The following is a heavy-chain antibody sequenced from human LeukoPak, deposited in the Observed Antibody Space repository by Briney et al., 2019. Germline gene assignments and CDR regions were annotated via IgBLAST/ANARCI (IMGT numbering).Heavy chain of an antibody. CDR3: ARGITYYYGSGSYWWFDP. D-gene: IGHD3-10*01. CDR1: GGSISSYY. J-gene: IGHJ5*02. CDR2: IYTSGST. Sequence: KASGTLSLTCTVSGGSISSYYWSWLRQPAGKGLEWIGRIYTSGSTNYNPSLKSRVTISVDTSKTQFSLMLSSVTAADTAVYYCARGITYYYGSGSYWWFDPWGQGTLVTVSS. V-gene: IGHV4-4*07.